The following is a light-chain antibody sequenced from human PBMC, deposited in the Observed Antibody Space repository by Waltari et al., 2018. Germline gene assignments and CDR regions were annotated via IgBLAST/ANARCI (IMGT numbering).Light chain of an antibody. J-gene: IGKJ1*01. CDR1: QSVSSN. CDR2: GAS. V-gene: IGKV3-15*01. Sequence: EIVMTQSPATLSVSPGERATLSCRSSQSVSSNLAWYQQKPGKALRLLMYGASTRATVIPARSSSSGSGTEFTVTISSLQSQEFADYYCQQYNNWPPWTFGQGTKVEIK. CDR3: QQYNNWPPWT.